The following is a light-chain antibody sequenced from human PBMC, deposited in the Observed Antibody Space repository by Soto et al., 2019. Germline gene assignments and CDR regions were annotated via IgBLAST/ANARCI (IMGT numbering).Light chain of an antibody. J-gene: IGKJ4*01. CDR3: QQYKNWPPLT. CDR1: QRVRYN. V-gene: IGKV3-15*01. CDR2: GAF. Sequence: EIVMTQSPATLSVSPGETATLSCRASQRVRYNLAWYQPKPGQGPRLLIYGAFTRATGIPARFSGSGSGTEFTLPLSSLQSEDFAVYYCQQYKNWPPLTFGGGTKVEIK.